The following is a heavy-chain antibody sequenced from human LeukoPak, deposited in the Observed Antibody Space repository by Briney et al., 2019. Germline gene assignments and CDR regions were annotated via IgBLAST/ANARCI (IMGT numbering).Heavy chain of an antibody. CDR1: GGSISRGGYY. CDR3: ARYCSSTSCTYYYYYGMDV. CDR2: IYYSGST. V-gene: IGHV4-31*03. Sequence: PSETLSLTCTVSGGSISRGGYYWSWIRQHPGKGLEWIGYIYYSGSTYYNPSLKSRVTISVDTSKNQFSLKLSSVTAADTAVYYCARYCSSTSCTYYYYYGMDVWGKGTTVTVSS. J-gene: IGHJ6*04. D-gene: IGHD2-2*01.